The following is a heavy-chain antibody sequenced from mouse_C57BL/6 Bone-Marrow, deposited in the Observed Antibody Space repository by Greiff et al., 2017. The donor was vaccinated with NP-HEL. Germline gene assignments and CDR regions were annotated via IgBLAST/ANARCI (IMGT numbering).Heavy chain of an antibody. CDR1: GYSITSGYY. V-gene: IGHV3-6*01. CDR2: ISYDGSN. D-gene: IGHD1-1*02. J-gene: IGHJ1*03. CDR3: ARGCGNYRYFDV. Sequence: EVQLQESGPGLVKPSQSLSLTCSVTGYSITSGYYWNWIRQFPGNKLEWMGYISYDGSNNYNPSLKNRISITRDTSKNQFFLKLNSVTTEDTATYYCARGCGNYRYFDVWGTGTTVTVSS.